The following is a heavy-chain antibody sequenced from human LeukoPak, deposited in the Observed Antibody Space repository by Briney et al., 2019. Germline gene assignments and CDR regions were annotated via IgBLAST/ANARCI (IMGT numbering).Heavy chain of an antibody. J-gene: IGHJ5*02. Sequence: SETLSLTCAVYGGSFSGYYWSWIRQPPGKGLEWIGEINHSGSTNYNPSLKSRVTISVDTSKNQFSLKLSSVTAADTAVYYCARETYSTFDPWGQGTLVTVSS. V-gene: IGHV4-34*01. CDR2: INHSGST. CDR1: GGSFSGYY. CDR3: ARETYSTFDP. D-gene: IGHD1-26*01.